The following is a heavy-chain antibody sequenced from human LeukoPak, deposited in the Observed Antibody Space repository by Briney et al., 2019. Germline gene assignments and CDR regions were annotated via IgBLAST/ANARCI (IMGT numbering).Heavy chain of an antibody. V-gene: IGHV1-8*03. D-gene: IGHD3-3*01. CDR2: MNPNSGNT. Sequence: ASVKVSCKASGYTFTSYDINWVRQATGQGLEWMGWMNPNSGNTGYAQKFQGRVTITRNTSISTAYMELSSLRSEDTAVYYCAGHFGAWHYFDYWGQGTLVTVSS. CDR1: GYTFTSYD. CDR3: AGHFGAWHYFDY. J-gene: IGHJ4*02.